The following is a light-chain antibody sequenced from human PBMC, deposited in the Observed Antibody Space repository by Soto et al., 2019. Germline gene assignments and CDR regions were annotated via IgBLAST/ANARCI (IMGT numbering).Light chain of an antibody. CDR3: QQYNNWPLT. Sequence: EIVMTQSPATLSVSPGERATRSCRASQSVGSNLAWYHQKPGQAPRLLIHGASTRATGVPGRFSGGGSGTEFTLTISSLQSEDFAIYYCQQYNNWPLTFGGGTKVDIK. V-gene: IGKV3-15*01. J-gene: IGKJ4*01. CDR1: QSVGSN. CDR2: GAS.